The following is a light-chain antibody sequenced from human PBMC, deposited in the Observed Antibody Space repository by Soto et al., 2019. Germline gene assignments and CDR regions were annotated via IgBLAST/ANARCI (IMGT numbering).Light chain of an antibody. V-gene: IGKV3-15*01. CDR1: RSVSSN. CDR3: QQYNNWWT. J-gene: IGKJ1*01. Sequence: EIVMTQSPATLSVSPGARATRSCRASRSVSSNLAWYQQKPGQAPRLLIYGASTRATGIPARFSGSGSGTEFTLTISSLQSEDFAVYYCQQYNNWWTFG. CDR2: GAS.